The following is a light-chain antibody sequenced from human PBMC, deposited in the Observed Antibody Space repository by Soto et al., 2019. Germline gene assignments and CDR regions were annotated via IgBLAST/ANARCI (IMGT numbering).Light chain of an antibody. V-gene: IGKV1-39*01. CDR2: AAS. J-gene: IGKJ5*01. CDR1: QSISRS. Sequence: DIQMTQSPSSLSASVGDRVTITCRASQSISRSLSWYQQKPGKAPKLLIYAASSLQSGVPSRFSGSGSGTDFTLTISSLQPEDFATYYCQQSYSTPPITFGQGTRLDIK. CDR3: QQSYSTPPIT.